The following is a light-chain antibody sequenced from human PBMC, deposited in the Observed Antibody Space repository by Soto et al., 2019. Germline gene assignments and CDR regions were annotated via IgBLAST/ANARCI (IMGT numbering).Light chain of an antibody. J-gene: IGKJ2*01. CDR2: AAS. CDR3: QQSYSTPRT. Sequence: DIQMTQSPSSLSASVGDRVTITCRASQTLSSYLNWYQQKPGKAPKLLIYAASSLQSGVPSRFSGSASGTDFILTISSLQPEDFATYYCQQSYSTPRTFGQGTKLE. V-gene: IGKV1-39*01. CDR1: QTLSSY.